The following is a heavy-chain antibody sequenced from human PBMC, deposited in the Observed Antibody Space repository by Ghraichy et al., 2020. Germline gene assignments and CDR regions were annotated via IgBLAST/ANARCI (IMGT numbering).Heavy chain of an antibody. CDR3: ARDYGDYWSLTFYYYYYGMDV. V-gene: IGHV1-18*01. CDR2: ISAYNGNT. CDR1: GYTFTSYG. Sequence: ASVKVSCKASGYTFTSYGISWVRQAPGQGLEWMGWISAYNGNTNYAQKLQGRVTMTTDTSTSTAYMELRSLRSDDTAVYYCARDYGDYWSLTFYYYYYGMDVWGQGTTVTVSS. D-gene: IGHD4-17*01. J-gene: IGHJ6*02.